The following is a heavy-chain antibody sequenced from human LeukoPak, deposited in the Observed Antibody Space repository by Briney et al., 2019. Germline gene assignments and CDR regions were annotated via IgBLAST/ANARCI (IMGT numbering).Heavy chain of an antibody. J-gene: IGHJ4*02. V-gene: IGHV1-18*01. Sequence: ASVKVSCTASGYTFTSYGIRWVRQAPGQGLEWMGWISAYNGNTNYAQKLQGRVTMTTDTSTSTAYMELRSLRSDDTAVYYCARSGVGTTVTTSDYWGQGTLVTVSS. CDR3: ARSGVGTTVTTSDY. D-gene: IGHD4-17*01. CDR1: GYTFTSYG. CDR2: ISAYNGNT.